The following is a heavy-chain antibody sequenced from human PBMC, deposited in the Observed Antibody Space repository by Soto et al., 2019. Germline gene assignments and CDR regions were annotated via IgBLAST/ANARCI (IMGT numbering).Heavy chain of an antibody. CDR1: GGSISSGDYY. D-gene: IGHD2-21*02. CDR3: ARHLAYCGGDCYFFDY. CDR2: IYYSGST. V-gene: IGHV4-30-4*01. Sequence: SETLSLTCTVSGGSISSGDYYWSWIRQPPGKGLEWIGYIYYSGSTYYNPSLKSRVTISVDTSKNQFSLKLSSVTAADTAVYYCARHLAYCGGDCYFFDYWGQGTRVTVSS. J-gene: IGHJ4*02.